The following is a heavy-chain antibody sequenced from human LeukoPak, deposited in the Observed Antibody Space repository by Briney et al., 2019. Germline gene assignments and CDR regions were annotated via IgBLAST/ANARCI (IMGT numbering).Heavy chain of an antibody. J-gene: IGHJ4*02. V-gene: IGHV1-18*01. CDR3: ARLIREPEEMATPDY. Sequence: GASVKVSCKASGYTFTSYGISWVRQAPGQGLEWMGWISAYNGNTNYAQKLQGRVTMTTDTSTSTAYMELRSLRSDDTAVYFCARLIREPEEMATPDYWGQGTLVTVSS. D-gene: IGHD5-24*01. CDR2: ISAYNGNT. CDR1: GYTFTSYG.